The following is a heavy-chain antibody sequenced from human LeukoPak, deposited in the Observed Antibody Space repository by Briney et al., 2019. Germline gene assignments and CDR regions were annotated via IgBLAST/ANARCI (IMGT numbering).Heavy chain of an antibody. CDR2: IYYSGST. V-gene: IGHV4-59*01. J-gene: IGHJ6*02. Sequence: SETLSLTCTVSGGSISSYYWSWIRQPPGEGLEWIGYIYYSGSTNYNPSLKSRVTISVDTSKNQFSLKLSSVTAADTAVYYCARDRLMYDILTGSHYYYYGMDVWGQGTTGTVSS. CDR1: GGSISSYY. D-gene: IGHD3-9*01. CDR3: ARDRLMYDILTGSHYYYYGMDV.